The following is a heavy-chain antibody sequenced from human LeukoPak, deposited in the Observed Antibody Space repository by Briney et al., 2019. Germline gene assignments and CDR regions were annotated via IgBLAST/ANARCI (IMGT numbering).Heavy chain of an antibody. CDR1: GGSISSSSYY. V-gene: IGHV4-39*01. Sequence: SETLSLTCTVSGGSISSSSYYWGWNRQPPGKGLEWIGSIYYSGSTYYNPSLKSRVTISVDTSKNQFSLRLSSVTAADTAVYYCARHRGQQLMFDFWGQGTLVTVSS. J-gene: IGHJ4*02. CDR2: IYYSGST. D-gene: IGHD6-13*01. CDR3: ARHRGQQLMFDF.